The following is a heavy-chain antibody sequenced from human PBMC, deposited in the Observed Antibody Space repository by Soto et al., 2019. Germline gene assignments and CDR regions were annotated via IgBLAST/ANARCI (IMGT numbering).Heavy chain of an antibody. CDR2: VSFDGRDK. D-gene: IGHD1-26*01. CDR3: ARESRVGSTDDAFDV. J-gene: IGHJ3*01. V-gene: IGHV3-30*04. CDR1: GFTFNSLS. Sequence: GGSLRLSCTGSGFTFNSLSLHWVRQGPDKGLEWVAVVSFDGRDKYYVDSLRGRFTISRDNAKNSVYLQMNTLRAEDTALYYCARESRVGSTDDAFDVWGQGTMVTV.